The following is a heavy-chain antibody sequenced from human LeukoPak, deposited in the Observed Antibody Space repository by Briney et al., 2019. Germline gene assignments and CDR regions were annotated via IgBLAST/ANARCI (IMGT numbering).Heavy chain of an antibody. CDR3: AKEGTGAVAGLYYYYYYGMDV. J-gene: IGHJ6*02. V-gene: IGHV3-7*01. CDR2: INPDGRDT. D-gene: IGHD6-19*01. CDR1: GFTFNRCW. Sequence: GGSLRLSCVVSGFTFNRCWMNWVRQAPGKGLEWVAHINPDGRDTYYVDSVKGRFTISRDNAQNSMYLQMNSLRAEDTAVYYCAKEGTGAVAGLYYYYYYGMDVWGQGTTVTVSS.